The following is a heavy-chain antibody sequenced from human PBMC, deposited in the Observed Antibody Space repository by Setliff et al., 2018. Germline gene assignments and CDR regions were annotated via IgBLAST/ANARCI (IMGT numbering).Heavy chain of an antibody. CDR3: ARHFGWRFDP. CDR2: IYSSGNT. D-gene: IGHD3-10*01. CDR1: GGPIISDTYY. V-gene: IGHV4-39*01. J-gene: IGHJ5*02. Sequence: LSLTCTVSGGPIISDTYYWGWIRQPPGKGLEWIGSIYSSGNTYYNPSAKSRVTISVDTSKNQVSLKLTSVTAADTSVYYCARHFGWRFDPWGQGALVTVSS.